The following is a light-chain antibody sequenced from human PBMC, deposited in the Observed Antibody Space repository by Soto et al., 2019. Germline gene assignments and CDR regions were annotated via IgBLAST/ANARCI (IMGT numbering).Light chain of an antibody. CDR3: QQYRT. V-gene: IGKV1-6*01. CDR2: AAS. Sequence: AIQMTQSPSSLSASVGDTVTITCRASQGIRNDLGWYQQKPGKAPNLLIYAASSLQSGVPSRFSGSGSGTEFTLTISSLQPDDFATYYCQQYRTFGQGTKVDIK. J-gene: IGKJ1*01. CDR1: QGIRND.